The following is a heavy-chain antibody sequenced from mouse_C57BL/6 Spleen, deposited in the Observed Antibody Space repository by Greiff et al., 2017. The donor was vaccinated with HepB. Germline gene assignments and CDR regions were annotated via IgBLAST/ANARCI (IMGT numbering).Heavy chain of an antibody. CDR2: IDPSDSYT. V-gene: IGHV1-69*01. J-gene: IGHJ2*01. CDR1: GYTFTSYW. Sequence: QVQLQQPGAELVMPGASVKLSCKASGYTFTSYWMHWVKQRPGQGLEWIGEIDPSDSYTNYNQKFKGKSTLTVDKSSSTAYMQLSSLTSADSAVYYCARSGGYYFDYWGQGTTLTVSS. D-gene: IGHD4-1*01. CDR3: ARSGGYYFDY.